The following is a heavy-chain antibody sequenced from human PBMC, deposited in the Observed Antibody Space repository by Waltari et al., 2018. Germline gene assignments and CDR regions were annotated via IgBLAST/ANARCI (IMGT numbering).Heavy chain of an antibody. Sequence: QVQLQQWGAGRLKPSETLSLTCAVYGGSFSGYYWSWIRQPPGKWLEWIGEFNHSGSTNYSPARKSRGTISVDTSKNQSSLKLSSVTAADTAVYYCARGRYCSGGSCYFDYWGQGTLVTVSS. CDR3: ARGRYCSGGSCYFDY. CDR2: FNHSGST. D-gene: IGHD2-15*01. V-gene: IGHV4-34*01. J-gene: IGHJ4*02. CDR1: GGSFSGYY.